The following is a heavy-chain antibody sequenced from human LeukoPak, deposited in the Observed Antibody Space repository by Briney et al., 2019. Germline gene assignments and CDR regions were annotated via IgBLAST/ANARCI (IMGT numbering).Heavy chain of an antibody. CDR2: IWYDGSNK. V-gene: IGHV3-33*01. J-gene: IGHJ3*02. CDR1: GFTFSSYG. Sequence: PGGSLRLSCAASGFTFSSYGMHWVHQAPGKGLEWVAVIWYDGSNKYYADSVKGRFTISRDNSKNTLYLQMNSLRAEDTAVYYCARDRIGGEEHAFDIWGQGTMVTVSS. D-gene: IGHD2-21*01. CDR3: ARDRIGGEEHAFDI.